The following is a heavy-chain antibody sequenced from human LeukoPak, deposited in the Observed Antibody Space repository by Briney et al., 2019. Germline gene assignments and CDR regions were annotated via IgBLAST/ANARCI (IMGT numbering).Heavy chain of an antibody. CDR2: ISYDGSNE. J-gene: IGHJ4*02. CDR1: GFTFSSYV. D-gene: IGHD3-22*01. Sequence: GRSLRLSCAASGFTFSSYVMHWVRQAPGKGLEWVAIISYDGSNEYYADSVKGRFTISRDNSKNALYLQMNSLRAEDTAVYYCGYDSSGYSIPFDYWGQGTLVTVSS. CDR3: GYDSSGYSIPFDY. V-gene: IGHV3-30*04.